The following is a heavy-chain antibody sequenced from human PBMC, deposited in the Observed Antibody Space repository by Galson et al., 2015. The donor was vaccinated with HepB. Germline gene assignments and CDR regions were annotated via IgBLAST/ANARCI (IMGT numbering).Heavy chain of an antibody. CDR3: ARESAREWELLRGYFDY. CDR1: GGTFSSYA. D-gene: IGHD1-26*01. Sequence: SVKVSCKASGGTFSSYAISWVRQAPGQGLEWMGGIIPIFGTANYAQKFQGRVTITADESTSTAYMELSSLRSEDTAVYYCARESAREWELLRGYFDYWGQGTLVTVSS. J-gene: IGHJ4*02. V-gene: IGHV1-69*13. CDR2: IIPIFGTA.